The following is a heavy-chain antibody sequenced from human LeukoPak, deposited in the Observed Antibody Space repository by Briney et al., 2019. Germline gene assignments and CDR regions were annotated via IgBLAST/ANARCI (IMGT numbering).Heavy chain of an antibody. CDR1: GYSFSSYW. Sequence: GESLKISCKGSGYSFSSYWIGWVRQMPGKGLGLMGVIYPGDSHTRYSPSFQGQVTISADKSISTAFLQWSSLEASDTAMYYCARHLSGSYSGYYFDYWGQGTLVTVSS. D-gene: IGHD1-26*01. V-gene: IGHV5-51*01. CDR2: IYPGDSHT. CDR3: ARHLSGSYSGYYFDY. J-gene: IGHJ4*02.